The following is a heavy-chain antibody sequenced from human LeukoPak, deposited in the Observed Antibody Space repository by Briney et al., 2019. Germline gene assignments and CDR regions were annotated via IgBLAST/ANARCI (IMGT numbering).Heavy chain of an antibody. CDR1: GYTFTSYG. CDR3: ARDQGYDILTGYYIEYFYYGMDV. D-gene: IGHD3-9*01. V-gene: IGHV1-18*01. J-gene: IGHJ6*02. CDR2: ISAYNCNT. Sequence: ASVKVSRKASGYTFTSYGISWVRQAPGQGLEWMGWISAYNCNTNYAQKLQGRVTMTTDTSTSTAYMELRSLRSDDTAVYYCARDQGYDILTGYYIEYFYYGMDVWGQGTTVTVSS.